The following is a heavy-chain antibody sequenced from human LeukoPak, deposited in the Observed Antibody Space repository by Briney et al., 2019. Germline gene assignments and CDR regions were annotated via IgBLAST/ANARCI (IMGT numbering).Heavy chain of an antibody. CDR2: ITGGGDTT. V-gene: IGHV3-23*01. CDR3: ARDARLVAFDN. CDR1: GFTFSTYG. J-gene: IGHJ4*02. D-gene: IGHD5-12*01. Sequence: GGSLRLSCAASGFTFSTYGMNWVRQAPGKGLEWVSGITGGGDTTFYADSVKGRFTISRDNPRNTLYLQMNSLRADDTAVYYCARDARLVAFDNWGQGTLVTVSS.